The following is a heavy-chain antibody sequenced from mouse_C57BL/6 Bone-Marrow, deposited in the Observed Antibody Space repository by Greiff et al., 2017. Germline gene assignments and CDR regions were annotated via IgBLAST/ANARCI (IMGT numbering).Heavy chain of an antibody. CDR3: AREGNWDVGWYFDV. D-gene: IGHD4-1*01. Sequence: QVQLQQSGAELVRPGASVKLSCKASGYTFTDYYINWVKQRPGQGLEWIARIYPGSGNTYYNEKFKGKATLTAEKSSSTAYMQLSSLTSEDSAVYFCAREGNWDVGWYFDVWGTGTTVTVSS. CDR1: GYTFTDYY. CDR2: IYPGSGNT. J-gene: IGHJ1*03. V-gene: IGHV1-76*01.